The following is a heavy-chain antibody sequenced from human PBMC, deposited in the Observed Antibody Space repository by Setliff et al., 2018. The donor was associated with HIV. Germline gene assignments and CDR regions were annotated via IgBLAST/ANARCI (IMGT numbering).Heavy chain of an antibody. CDR1: GFTSNNYA. CDR3: AKDWGSRLSYSFYYMDV. V-gene: IGHV3-30*04. CDR2: ISYDGTYK. D-gene: IGHD3-16*01. Sequence: PGGSLRLSCAASGFTSNNYAIHWVRQAPGKGLEWVALISYDGTYKYYAESVKGRFTISRDNSRNTLYLQMNSLRTEDTAVYYCAKDWGSRLSYSFYYMDVWGKGTTVTVS. J-gene: IGHJ6*03.